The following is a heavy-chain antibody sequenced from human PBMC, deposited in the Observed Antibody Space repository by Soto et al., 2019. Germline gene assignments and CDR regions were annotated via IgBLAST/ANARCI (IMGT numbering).Heavy chain of an antibody. CDR2: INQDGGEK. Sequence: EVQLVESGGGLVQPGGSLRLSCGASGFTFSIHWMSWVRQAPGKGLEWVANINQDGGEKYYVDSVKGRFTISRDNAKKSLYLQMSSLRAEDTAVYYCARVVDDGDSHYGMDVWGQGTTVTVSS. V-gene: IGHV3-7*01. D-gene: IGHD4-17*01. J-gene: IGHJ6*02. CDR3: ARVVDDGDSHYGMDV. CDR1: GFTFSIHW.